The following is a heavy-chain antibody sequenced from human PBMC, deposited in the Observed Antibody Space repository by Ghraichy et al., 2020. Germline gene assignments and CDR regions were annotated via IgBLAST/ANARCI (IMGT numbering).Heavy chain of an antibody. D-gene: IGHD2-2*01. V-gene: IGHV4-59*01. Sequence: GSLSLTCTVSGDSLNNYYWSWIRQAPGKGLEWIGSIYHNGRTKYNPSLKSRVTMSVDTSKNQFSLSLTSVTAADMAVFYCARDQEWRASSSGFDPWGQGTLVSVSP. CDR1: GDSLNNYY. CDR3: ARDQEWRASSSGFDP. J-gene: IGHJ5*02. CDR2: IYHNGRT.